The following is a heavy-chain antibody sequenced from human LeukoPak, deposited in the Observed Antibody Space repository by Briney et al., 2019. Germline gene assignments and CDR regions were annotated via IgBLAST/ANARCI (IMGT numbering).Heavy chain of an antibody. D-gene: IGHD5-24*01. Sequence: PSETLSLTCTVSGYSISSGYYWGWIRQPPGKGLEWIGSIYHSGSTCYNPSLKSRVTISVDTSKNQFSLKLSSVTAADTAVCYWARAATVGYNANWFAPWGQGTLVTVSS. J-gene: IGHJ5*02. CDR1: GYSISSGYY. V-gene: IGHV4-38-2*02. CDR2: IYHSGST. CDR3: ARAATVGYNANWFAP.